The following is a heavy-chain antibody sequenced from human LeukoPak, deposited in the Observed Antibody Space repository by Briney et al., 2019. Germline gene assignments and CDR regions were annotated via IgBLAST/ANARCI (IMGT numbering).Heavy chain of an antibody. CDR3: AREWLYNDAFDI. V-gene: IGHV1-69*13. D-gene: IGHD3-22*01. CDR2: IISIFGTA. J-gene: IGHJ3*02. Sequence: ASVKVSCKASGGTFSSYAISWVRQAPGQGLEWMGGIISIFGTANYAQKFQGRVTITADESTSTAYMELSSLRSEDTAVYYCAREWLYNDAFDIWGQGTMVTVSS. CDR1: GGTFSSYA.